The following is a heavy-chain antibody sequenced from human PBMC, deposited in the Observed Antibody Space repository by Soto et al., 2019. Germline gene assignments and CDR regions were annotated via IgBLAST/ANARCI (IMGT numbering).Heavy chain of an antibody. CDR1: GGSISSYY. Sequence: QVQLQESGPGLVKPSETLSLTCTVSGGSISSYYWSWIRQPPGKGLEWIGYIYYSGSTNYNPSLKSRVTISADTSKHQFSLKLSSVTAADTAVYYCARIKSDYIWGSYRPYYFDYWGQGTLVTVSS. D-gene: IGHD3-16*02. J-gene: IGHJ4*02. CDR2: IYYSGST. V-gene: IGHV4-59*08. CDR3: ARIKSDYIWGSYRPYYFDY.